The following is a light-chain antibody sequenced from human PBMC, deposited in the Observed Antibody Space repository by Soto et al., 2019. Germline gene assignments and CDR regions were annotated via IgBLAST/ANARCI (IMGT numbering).Light chain of an antibody. J-gene: IGKJ1*01. CDR2: GAS. CDR3: QHYNSYSEA. Sequence: EIVLTQSPGTLSLSPGERATLSCRASQSVCSSYLAWYQQQPGQPPRLLIYGASTRATGIPARFSGSGSGTKFTLTIISLQPDDFSTYYCQHYNSYSEAFGQGTKVDI. CDR1: QSVCSSY. V-gene: IGKV3-20*01.